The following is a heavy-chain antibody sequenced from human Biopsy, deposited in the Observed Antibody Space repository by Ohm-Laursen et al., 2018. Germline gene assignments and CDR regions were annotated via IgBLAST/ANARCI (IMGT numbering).Heavy chain of an antibody. V-gene: IGHV4-59*11. CDR3: ARDSGILNYGNFKYYHYYGMDV. D-gene: IGHD4-11*01. J-gene: IGHJ6*02. CDR2: IYYSVMT. CDR1: GGSFTGHY. Sequence: PSETLSLTCTVSGGSFTGHYWSWIRQPPGKGLEWIGHIYYSVMTNYNPSLQSRVSISVDTSRNQVSPTLSSVTAADTAVYYCARDSGILNYGNFKYYHYYGMDVWGQGTKVTVSS.